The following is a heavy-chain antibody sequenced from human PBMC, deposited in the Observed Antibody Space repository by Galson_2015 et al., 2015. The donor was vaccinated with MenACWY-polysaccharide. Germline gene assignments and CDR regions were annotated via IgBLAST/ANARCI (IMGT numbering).Heavy chain of an antibody. CDR3: ARRITMVRGDPYGMGV. CDR2: MNPNSGNT. J-gene: IGHJ6*02. D-gene: IGHD3-10*01. Sequence: SVKVSCKASGYTFTSYDINWVRQATGQGLEWMGWMNPNSGNTGYAQKFQGRVTMTRNTSISTAYMELSSLRSEDTAVYYCARRITMVRGDPYGMGVWGQGTTVTVSS. CDR1: GYTFTSYD. V-gene: IGHV1-8*01.